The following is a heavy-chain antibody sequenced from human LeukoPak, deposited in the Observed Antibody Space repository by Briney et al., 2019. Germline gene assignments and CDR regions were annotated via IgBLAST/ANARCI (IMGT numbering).Heavy chain of an antibody. J-gene: IGHJ4*02. CDR1: GGSISSYY. D-gene: IGHD4-11*01. CDR2: IYYSGST. Sequence: SETLSLTGAVSGGSISSYYWSWIRQPPGKGLEWIGYIYYSGSTNYNPSLKSRVTISVDTSKNQFSLKLSSVTAADTAVYYCARFPYSNHDNSDYWGQGTLVTVSS. V-gene: IGHV4-59*08. CDR3: ARFPYSNHDNSDY.